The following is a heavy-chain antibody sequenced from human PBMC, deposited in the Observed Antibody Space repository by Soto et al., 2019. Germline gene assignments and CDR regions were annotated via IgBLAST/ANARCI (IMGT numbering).Heavy chain of an antibody. CDR3: ATPDSSSFGY. V-gene: IGHV1-24*01. Sequence: GASVKVSCKVSGYTLTELSMHWVRQAPGKGLEWMGGFDPEDGEAIYAQKFQGGVTMTEDTYTDPAYKELSSRSSEDTAVYSCATPDSSSFGYWGHGTLVTVPS. CDR2: FDPEDGEA. CDR1: GYTLTELS. J-gene: IGHJ4*01. D-gene: IGHD6-19*01.